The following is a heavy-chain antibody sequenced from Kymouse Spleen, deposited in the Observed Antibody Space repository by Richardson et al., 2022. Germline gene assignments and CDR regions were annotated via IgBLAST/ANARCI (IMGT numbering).Heavy chain of an antibody. CDR2: INHSGST. Sequence: QVQLQQWGAGLLKPSETLSLTCAVYGGSFSGYYWSWIRQPPGKGLEWIGEINHSGSTNYNPSLKSRVTISVDTSKNQFSLKLSSVTAADTAVYYCAKYYYGSGSYYNGMDVWGQGTTVTVSS. CDR3: AKYYYGSGSYYNGMDV. D-gene: IGHD3-10*01. J-gene: IGHJ6*02. V-gene: IGHV4-34*01. CDR1: GGSFSGYY.